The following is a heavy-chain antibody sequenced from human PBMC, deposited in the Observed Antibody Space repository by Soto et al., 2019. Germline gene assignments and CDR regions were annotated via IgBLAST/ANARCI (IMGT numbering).Heavy chain of an antibody. Sequence: GGSLRLSCAASGFTFSSYGMHWVRQAPGKGLEWVAVIWYDGSNKYYADSVKGRFTISRDNSKNTLYLQMNSLRAEDTAVYYCASLTGTQGDYYYYGMDVWGQGTTVTVSS. J-gene: IGHJ6*02. CDR1: GFTFSSYG. CDR2: IWYDGSNK. CDR3: ASLTGTQGDYYYYGMDV. V-gene: IGHV3-33*01. D-gene: IGHD1-7*01.